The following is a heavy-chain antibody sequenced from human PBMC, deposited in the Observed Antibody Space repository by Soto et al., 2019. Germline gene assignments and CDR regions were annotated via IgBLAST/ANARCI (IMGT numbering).Heavy chain of an antibody. CDR2: IYHSGST. D-gene: IGHD6-13*01. CDR3: ARKRSIAAARPFVDP. CDR1: GGSISSGGYS. Sequence: PSETLSLTCAVSGGSISSGGYSWSWIRQPPGKGLEWSGYIYHSGSTYYNPSLKSRVTISVDRSKNQFSLKLSSVTAADTAVYYCARKRSIAAARPFVDPWGQGTLVTVSS. J-gene: IGHJ5*02. V-gene: IGHV4-30-2*01.